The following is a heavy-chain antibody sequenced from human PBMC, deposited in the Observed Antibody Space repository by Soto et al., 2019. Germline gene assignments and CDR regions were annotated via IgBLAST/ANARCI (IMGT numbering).Heavy chain of an antibody. D-gene: IGHD4-17*01. Sequence: NPSETLSLTCTVSGGFISTYYWSWIRQPPGKGLEWIGYIYYSGTTKYNPSLKSRVTISVDTSKNHFSLKLSSVTAADTAVYYCTRVGGYYGDYPNFDYWGQGALGTVSS. CDR3: TRVGGYYGDYPNFDY. J-gene: IGHJ4*02. CDR1: GGFISTYY. CDR2: IYYSGTT. V-gene: IGHV4-59*01.